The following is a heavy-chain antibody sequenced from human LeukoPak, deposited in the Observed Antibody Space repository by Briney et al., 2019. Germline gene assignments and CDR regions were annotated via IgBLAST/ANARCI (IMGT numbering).Heavy chain of an antibody. D-gene: IGHD6-19*01. V-gene: IGHV3-7*01. Sequence: GGSLRLSCAASGFTFSGHWMSWVRQAPGKGLEWVANIKPDGTEKYYVDSMKGRFTISRDDANNSLYLQMNSLRADDTAVYYCARNAPYSSGWYHYFYYMDVWGKGTTVTVSS. J-gene: IGHJ6*03. CDR2: IKPDGTEK. CDR1: GFTFSGHW. CDR3: ARNAPYSSGWYHYFYYMDV.